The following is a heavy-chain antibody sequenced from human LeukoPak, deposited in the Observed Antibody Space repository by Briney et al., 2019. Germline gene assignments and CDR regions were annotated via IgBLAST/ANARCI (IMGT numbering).Heavy chain of an antibody. J-gene: IGHJ4*02. CDR1: GFTFISYA. CDR3: AKGTLPRGYRYGYDLYYFDY. D-gene: IGHD5-18*01. CDR2: ISGSGGST. Sequence: GGSLRLSCAASGFTFISYAIHWVRQPPGRGLGWVSGISGSGGSTYYADSVKGRFTISRDNSKNTLYLQMNSLRAEDTAVYYCAKGTLPRGYRYGYDLYYFDYWGQGTLVTVSS. V-gene: IGHV3-23*01.